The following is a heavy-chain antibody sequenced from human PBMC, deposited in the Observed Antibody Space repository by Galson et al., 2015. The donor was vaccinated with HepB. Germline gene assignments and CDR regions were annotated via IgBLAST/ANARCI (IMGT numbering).Heavy chain of an antibody. J-gene: IGHJ3*02. D-gene: IGHD3-22*01. V-gene: IGHV3-48*04. CDR2: ISSSSSTI. CDR3: PRGLDYYDSSGYYSDAFDI. Sequence: SLRLSCAASGFTFSSYSMNWVRQAPGKGLEWVSYISSSSSTIYYADSVKGRFTISRDNAKNSLYLQMNSLRAEDTAVYYCPRGLDYYDSSGYYSDAFDIWGQGTMVTVSS. CDR1: GFTFSSYS.